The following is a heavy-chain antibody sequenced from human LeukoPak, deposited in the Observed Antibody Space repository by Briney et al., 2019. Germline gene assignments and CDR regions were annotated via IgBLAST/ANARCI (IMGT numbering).Heavy chain of an antibody. J-gene: IGHJ4*02. CDR2: ISAYNGNT. V-gene: IGHV1-18*04. CDR3: ARVAVYDYVWGSYRRDHDY. Sequence: ASVKVSCKASGYTFTNYYIHWVRQAPGQGLEWMGWISAYNGNTNYAQNLQGRVTMTTDTSTSTAYMELRSLRSDDTAVYYCARVAVYDYVWGSYRRDHDYWGQGTLVTVSS. D-gene: IGHD3-16*02. CDR1: GYTFTNYY.